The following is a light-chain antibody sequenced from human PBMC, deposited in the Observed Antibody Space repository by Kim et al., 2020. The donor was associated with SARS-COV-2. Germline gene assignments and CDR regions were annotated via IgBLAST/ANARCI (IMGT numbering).Light chain of an antibody. CDR1: QSVNDW. V-gene: IGKV1-5*03. CDR3: QMYNSHSCLYA. J-gene: IGKJ2*01. CDR2: KAS. Sequence: DIQMTQSPSTLSASVGDTVTITCRASQSVNDWLAWYQQKPRQAPKLLIYKASTLQGGVPSRFSGRGFGTHFSLTISRLQPDDFATYCCQMYNSHSCLYAFGQGTKLEIK.